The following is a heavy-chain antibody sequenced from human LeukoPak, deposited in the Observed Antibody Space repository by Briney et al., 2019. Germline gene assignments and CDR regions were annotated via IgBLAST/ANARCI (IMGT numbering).Heavy chain of an antibody. CDR3: ARGAPYYYGSGSYTRYFQH. Sequence: SETLSLTCAVYGGSFSGYYWSWIRQPPGKGLEWIGEINHSGSTNYNPSLKSRVTISVDTSKNQFSLKLSSVTAAGTAVYYCARGAPYYYGSGSYTRYFQHWGQGTLVTVSS. J-gene: IGHJ1*01. D-gene: IGHD3-10*01. CDR1: GGSFSGYY. V-gene: IGHV4-34*01. CDR2: INHSGST.